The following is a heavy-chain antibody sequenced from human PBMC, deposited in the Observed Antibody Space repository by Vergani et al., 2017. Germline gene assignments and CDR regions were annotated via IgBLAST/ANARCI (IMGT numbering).Heavy chain of an antibody. CDR3: ARDFVGYCSSTSCYQTEFDY. V-gene: IGHV3-11*01. J-gene: IGHJ4*02. CDR1: GFTFSDYY. D-gene: IGHD2-2*01. Sequence: QVQLVESGGGLVKPGGSLRLSCAASGFTFSDYYMSWIRQAPGKGLEWVSYISSSGSTIYYADSVKGRFTISRDNAKNSLYLQMNSLRAEDTAVYYCARDFVGYCSSTSCYQTEFDYWGQGTLVTVSS. CDR2: ISSSGSTI.